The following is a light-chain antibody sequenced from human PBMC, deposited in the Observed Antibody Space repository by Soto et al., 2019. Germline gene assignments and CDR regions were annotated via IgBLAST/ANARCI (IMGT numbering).Light chain of an antibody. CDR2: EGS. Sequence: QSALTQPASVSGSPGQSITISCTGTSSDVGSYNLVSWYQQHPGKAPKLMIYEGSKRPSGVSNRFSGSKSGNTASLTISGLQVEDEADYYCCSYAGSSTFDVVFGGGTKLTV. V-gene: IGLV2-23*03. CDR1: SSDVGSYNL. CDR3: CSYAGSSTFDVV. J-gene: IGLJ2*01.